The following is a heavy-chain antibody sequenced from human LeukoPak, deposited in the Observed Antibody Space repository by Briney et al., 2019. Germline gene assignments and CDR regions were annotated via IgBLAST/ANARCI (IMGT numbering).Heavy chain of an antibody. CDR3: AREERWDVSWFDP. CDR1: GGSFSGYY. Sequence: PSETLSLTCAVYGGSFSGYYWSWIRQPPGKGLEWIGEINHSGSTNYNPSLKSRVTISVDTSKNQFSLKLSSVTAADTAVYYCAREERWDVSWFDPWGQGTLVTVSS. CDR2: INHSGST. D-gene: IGHD1-1*01. J-gene: IGHJ5*02. V-gene: IGHV4-34*01.